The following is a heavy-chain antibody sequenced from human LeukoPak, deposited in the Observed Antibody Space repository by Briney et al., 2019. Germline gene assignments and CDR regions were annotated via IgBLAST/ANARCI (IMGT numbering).Heavy chain of an antibody. CDR1: GCTFDDYG. D-gene: IGHD6-6*01. CDR3: AREAYSAARLVYFQH. Sequence: PGGSLRLSCAASGCTFDDYGMSWVRQAPGKGLEWVSGINWNGGSTGYADSVNGRFTISRDSAKDSLYLQMNSLRAEDTALYYCAREAYSAARLVYFQHWGQGTLVTVSS. CDR2: INWNGGST. J-gene: IGHJ1*01. V-gene: IGHV3-20*04.